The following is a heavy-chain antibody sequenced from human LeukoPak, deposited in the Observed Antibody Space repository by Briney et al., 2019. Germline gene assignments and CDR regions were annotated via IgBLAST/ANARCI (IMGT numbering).Heavy chain of an antibody. CDR3: AREVVYYYYYYYMDV. CDR2: IYYSGST. D-gene: IGHD2-15*01. V-gene: IGHV4-39*02. J-gene: IGHJ6*03. Sequence: SETLSLTCTVSGGSISSSSYYWGWIRQPPGKGLEWIGSIYYSGSTYYNPSLKSRVTISVDTSKNQFSLKLSSVTAADTAVYYCAREVVYYYYYYYMDVWGKGTTVTVSS. CDR1: GGSISSSSYY.